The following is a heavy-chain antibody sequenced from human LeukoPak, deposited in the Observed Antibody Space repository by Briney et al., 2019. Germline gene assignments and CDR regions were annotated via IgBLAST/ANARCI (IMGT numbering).Heavy chain of an antibody. CDR1: GFTFSSYS. CDR3: ARDGYGAHTVDY. D-gene: IGHD4-17*01. CDR2: ISSSSSYI. J-gene: IGHJ4*02. Sequence: GGSLRLSCAASGFTFSSYSMNWVRQAPGKGLEWVSSISSSSSYIYYADSVKGRFTISRDNAKKSLYLQMNSLRAEDTAVYYCARDGYGAHTVDYWGQGTLVTVSS. V-gene: IGHV3-21*01.